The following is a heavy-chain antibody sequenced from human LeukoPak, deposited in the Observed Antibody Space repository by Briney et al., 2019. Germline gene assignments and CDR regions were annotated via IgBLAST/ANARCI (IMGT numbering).Heavy chain of an antibody. J-gene: IGHJ6*02. Sequence: ASVKVSCKASGYTFTSYDINWVRQATGQGLEWMGWMNPNSGNTGYAQKFQGRVTMTRNTSISTAYMELSSLRSEDTAVYYCARDQKVGATPYFGMDVWGQGTTVTVSS. D-gene: IGHD1-26*01. CDR3: ARDQKVGATPYFGMDV. V-gene: IGHV1-8*01. CDR2: MNPNSGNT. CDR1: GYTFTSYD.